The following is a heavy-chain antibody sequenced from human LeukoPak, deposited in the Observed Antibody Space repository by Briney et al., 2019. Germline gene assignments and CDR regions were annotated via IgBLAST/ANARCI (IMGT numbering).Heavy chain of an antibody. CDR2: VKSKADDGTT. D-gene: IGHD6-19*01. J-gene: IGHJ4*02. Sequence: GGSLRLSCEASGFSFTNTWMSWVRQAPGKGLEWVGRVKSKADDGTTDYAAPVQGRFTISSDDSKNTLSLQMNSLRAEDTAVYYCAKSGLTVAGNGQGGQGTLVTVSS. CDR1: GFSFTNTW. CDR3: AKSGLTVAGNGQ. V-gene: IGHV3-15*01.